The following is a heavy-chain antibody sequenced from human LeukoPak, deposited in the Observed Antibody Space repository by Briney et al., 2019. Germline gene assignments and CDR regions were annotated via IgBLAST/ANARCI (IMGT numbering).Heavy chain of an antibody. Sequence: SETLSLTCSVSGDSVSRSDSYWDWIRQPPGKGLEWNGTIYYSGRTYYSPSLKSRVTMSVDPSNNQFSLNLRSVTAADTALYYCARRRYYDGSGYLEWGQGTLLSVSS. CDR3: ARRRYYDGSGYLE. V-gene: IGHV4-39*01. D-gene: IGHD3-22*01. CDR2: IYYSGRT. J-gene: IGHJ1*01. CDR1: GDSVSRSDSY.